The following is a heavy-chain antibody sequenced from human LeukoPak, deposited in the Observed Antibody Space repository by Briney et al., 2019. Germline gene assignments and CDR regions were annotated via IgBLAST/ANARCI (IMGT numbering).Heavy chain of an antibody. Sequence: GGSLRLSCAASGFTFSSYSMNWVRQAPGKGLEWVSSISSSSSYIYYADSVKGRFTISRDNAKNSLHLQMNSLRAEDTAVYYCARAYNGYDYFDYWGQGTLVTVSS. CDR2: ISSSSSYI. CDR3: ARAYNGYDYFDY. CDR1: GFTFSSYS. V-gene: IGHV3-21*01. D-gene: IGHD5-12*01. J-gene: IGHJ4*02.